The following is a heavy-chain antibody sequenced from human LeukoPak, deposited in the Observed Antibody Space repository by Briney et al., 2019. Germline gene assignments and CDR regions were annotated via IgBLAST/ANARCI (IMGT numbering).Heavy chain of an antibody. J-gene: IGHJ4*02. CDR2: ISGSGGST. V-gene: IGHV3-23*01. D-gene: IGHD2-2*01. Sequence: PGGSLRLSCAASGFTFSSYAMSWVRQAPGKGLEWVSAISGSGGSTYYADSVKGRFTISRDNSKNTLYLQMNSLRAEDTAVYFCAKDRTRYCSSTSCYGPGDYWGQGTLVTVSS. CDR3: AKDRTRYCSSTSCYGPGDY. CDR1: GFTFSSYA.